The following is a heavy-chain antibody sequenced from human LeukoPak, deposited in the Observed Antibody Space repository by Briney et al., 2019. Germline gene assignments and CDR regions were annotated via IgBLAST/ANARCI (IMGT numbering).Heavy chain of an antibody. Sequence: GGSLRLSCAGSGFIFSSYAISWVRQPPGKGLEWVSTISGSAATTYYADSVKGRFTISRDNSKNTMYLQMNSLRAEDTAVYYCAKGPRVYNSGEYYFDYWGQGTLVTVSS. CDR1: GFIFSSYA. V-gene: IGHV3-23*01. D-gene: IGHD6-19*01. J-gene: IGHJ4*02. CDR2: ISGSAATT. CDR3: AKGPRVYNSGEYYFDY.